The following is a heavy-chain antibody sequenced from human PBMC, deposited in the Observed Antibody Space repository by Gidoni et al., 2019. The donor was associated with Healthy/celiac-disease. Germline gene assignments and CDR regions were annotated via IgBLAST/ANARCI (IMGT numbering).Heavy chain of an antibody. CDR1: GFTFGDYA. CDR3: TRRRSIAARPLDY. V-gene: IGHV3-49*05. J-gene: IGHJ4*02. CDR2: IRSKAYGGTT. Sequence: EVQLVESGGGLVKPGRSLRLSCTASGFTFGDYAMSWFRQAPGKGLEWVGFIRSKAYGGTTEYAASVKGRFTISRDDSKSIAYLQMNSLKTEDTAVYYCTRRRSIAARPLDYWGQGTLVTVSS. D-gene: IGHD6-6*01.